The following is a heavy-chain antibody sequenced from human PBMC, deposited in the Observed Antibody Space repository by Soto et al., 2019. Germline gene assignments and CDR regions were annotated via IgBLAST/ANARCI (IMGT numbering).Heavy chain of an antibody. CDR2: ISGSGGST. V-gene: IGHV3-23*01. Sequence: GGSLRLSCAASGFTFSSYAMSWVRQAPGKGLEWVSAISGSGGSTYYADSVKGRFTISRDNSKNTLYLQMNSLRAEDTAVYYCAKDFSVMVYDFWSGYYLDYWGQGTLVTVSS. J-gene: IGHJ4*02. CDR1: GFTFSSYA. D-gene: IGHD3-3*01. CDR3: AKDFSVMVYDFWSGYYLDY.